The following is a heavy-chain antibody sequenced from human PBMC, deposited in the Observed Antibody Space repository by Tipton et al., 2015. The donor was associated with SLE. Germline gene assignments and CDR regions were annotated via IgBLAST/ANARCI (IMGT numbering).Heavy chain of an antibody. D-gene: IGHD5-24*01. CDR2: ISSSSSTI. Sequence: SLRLSCAASGFTFSSYSMNWVRQAPGKGLEWVSYISSSSSTIYYADSVKGRFTISRDNAKNSLYLQMNSLRAEDTAVYYCASANVEKDYWGQGTLVTVSS. CDR1: GFTFSSYS. J-gene: IGHJ4*02. V-gene: IGHV3-48*04. CDR3: ASANVEKDY.